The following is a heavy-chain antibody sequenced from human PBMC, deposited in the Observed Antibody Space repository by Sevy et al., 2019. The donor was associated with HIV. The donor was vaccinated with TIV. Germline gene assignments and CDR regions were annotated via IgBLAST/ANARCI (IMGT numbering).Heavy chain of an antibody. CDR3: ARGLDYYDRSGYPDY. CDR1: EFTFSNFW. D-gene: IGHD3-22*01. J-gene: IGHJ4*02. V-gene: IGHV3-7*03. CDR2: IKQDGSEK. Sequence: GGSLRLSCVASEFTFSNFWMSWVRQAPGKGLEWVANIKQDGSEKNYVDSVKGRFIISRDNAKNSMYLEMNSLRAEDTAVYSCARGLDYYDRSGYPDYWGQGTLVTVSS.